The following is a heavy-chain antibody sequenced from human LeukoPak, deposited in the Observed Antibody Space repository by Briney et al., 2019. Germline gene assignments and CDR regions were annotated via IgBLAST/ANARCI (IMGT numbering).Heavy chain of an antibody. CDR3: ATFGLVAALDL. D-gene: IGHD5-12*01. CDR1: GFSFNAYW. J-gene: IGHJ4*02. V-gene: IGHV3-7*01. Sequence: GGSLRLSCAASGFSFNAYWMALVRQAPGTGLELVANINPAGSETFHVDPVKGRFSISRDHAKNLVYLQMNSLRAEDTAVYYCATFGLVAALDLWGQGTLVTVSS. CDR2: INPAGSET.